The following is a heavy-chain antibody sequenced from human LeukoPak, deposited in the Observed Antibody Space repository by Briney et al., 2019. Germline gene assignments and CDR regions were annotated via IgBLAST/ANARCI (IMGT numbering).Heavy chain of an antibody. V-gene: IGHV1-69*05. CDR2: IIPIFGTA. CDR3: ARDYDSSGSFFDY. Sequence: GASVKVSCKASGGTFSSYAISWVRQAPGQGREWMGGIIPIFGTANYAQKFQGRVTITTDESTSTAYMELSSLRSEDTAGYYCARDYDSSGSFFDYWGQGTLVTVPS. D-gene: IGHD3-22*01. CDR1: GGTFSSYA. J-gene: IGHJ4*02.